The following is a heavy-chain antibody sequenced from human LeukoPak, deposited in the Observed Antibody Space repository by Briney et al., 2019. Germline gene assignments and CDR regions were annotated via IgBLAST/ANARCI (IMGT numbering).Heavy chain of an antibody. CDR1: GFIFSNYW. CDR3: ARDYYDSSGYHYFDY. CDR2: ISSSSSYI. Sequence: GGSLRLSCVDSGFIFSNYWMGWVRQAPGKGLEWVSSISSSSSYIYYADSVKGRFTISRDNAKNSLYLQMNSLRAEDTAVYYCARDYYDSSGYHYFDYWGQGTLVTVSS. D-gene: IGHD3-22*01. V-gene: IGHV3-21*01. J-gene: IGHJ4*02.